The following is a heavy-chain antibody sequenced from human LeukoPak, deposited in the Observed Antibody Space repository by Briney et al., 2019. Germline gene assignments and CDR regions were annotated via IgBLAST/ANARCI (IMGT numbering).Heavy chain of an antibody. CDR1: GGSFRDYY. CDR2: INHSVST. J-gene: IGHJ4*02. CDR3: ARSLKRGYSYGPDGYGY. V-gene: IGHV4-34*01. Sequence: KPWETLSLTCAVYGGSFRDYYWSWIRRPPGKGLEWIGVINHSVSTNKNPSSMSRVTISVDTSKNQFSLKLSSVTAADTAVYYWARSLKRGYSYGPDGYGYWGQGTLVTVSS. D-gene: IGHD5-18*01.